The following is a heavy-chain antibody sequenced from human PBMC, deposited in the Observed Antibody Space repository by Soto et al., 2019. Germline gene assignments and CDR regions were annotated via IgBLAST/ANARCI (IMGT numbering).Heavy chain of an antibody. J-gene: IGHJ3*02. CDR3: ARDADILTGSDAFDI. CDR2: IGSSSSYT. Sequence: QVQLVEYGGGLVKPGGSLRLSCAASGFTFSDYYMSWIRQAPGKGLEWVSYIGSSSSYTNYADSVKGRFTISRDSAKNSLYLQLNSLRAADTAVYYCARDADILTGSDAFDIWGQGTMFTVSS. CDR1: GFTFSDYY. V-gene: IGHV3-11*05. D-gene: IGHD3-9*01.